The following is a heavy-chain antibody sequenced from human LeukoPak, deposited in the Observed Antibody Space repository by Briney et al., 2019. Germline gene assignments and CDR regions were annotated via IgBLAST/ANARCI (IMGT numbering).Heavy chain of an antibody. V-gene: IGHV4-39*01. J-gene: IGHJ6*03. CDR3: ARQENYYYYMDV. CDR2: IYYSGST. CDR1: GGSISCISYY. Sequence: SETLSLTCTVSGGSISCISYYWGWIRQPPGKGLEWIGSIYYSGSTYYNPSRKSRVTISVDTSKNQFSLKLSSVTAADTAVYYCARQENYYYYMDVWGKGTTVTVSS. D-gene: IGHD2/OR15-2a*01.